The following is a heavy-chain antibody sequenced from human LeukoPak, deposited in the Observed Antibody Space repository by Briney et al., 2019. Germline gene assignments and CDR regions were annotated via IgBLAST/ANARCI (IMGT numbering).Heavy chain of an antibody. J-gene: IGHJ4*02. V-gene: IGHV4-4*02. D-gene: IGHD3-22*01. CDR2: ISHAGST. CDR3: AGQDYYDSSGYYEF. CDR1: GDSISSSNW. Sequence: SETLSLTCAVSGDSISSSNWWSWVRQPPGKGLDWIGEISHAGSTHYNPSLKSRVTISVDTSKNQFSLKLSSVTAADTAVYYCAGQDYYDSSGYYEFWGQGTLVTVSS.